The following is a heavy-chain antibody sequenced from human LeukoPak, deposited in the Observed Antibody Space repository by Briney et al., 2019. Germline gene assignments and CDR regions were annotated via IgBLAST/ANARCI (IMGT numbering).Heavy chain of an antibody. D-gene: IGHD6-19*01. J-gene: IGHJ3*02. CDR3: ARDHSPSMSGSVWYDAFDI. CDR2: IKRDGNVK. V-gene: IGHV3-7*01. CDR1: GFSFSDSW. Sequence: PGGSLRLSCVGSGFSFSDSWMTWVRQVPGKGLEWVANIKRDGNVKNYVDYVKGRFTMSRDNAKNSLYLQMNNLRAEDTAIYYCARDHSPSMSGSVWYDAFDIWGQGTMVTVSS.